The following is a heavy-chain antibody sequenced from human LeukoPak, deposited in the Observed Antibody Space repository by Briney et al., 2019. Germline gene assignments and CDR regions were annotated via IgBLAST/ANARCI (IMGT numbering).Heavy chain of an antibody. D-gene: IGHD3-9*01. V-gene: IGHV4-39*01. Sequence: SETLSLTCTVADGSISSSKYYWGWIRKPPGKGLEWIENIYYSGSTYYIPSLRSRVTISVDSSNNQFSLKLSSVTAADTAVYYCARGGILTGYYVYFDYWGQGTLVTVSS. CDR1: DGSISSSKYY. CDR2: IYYSGST. J-gene: IGHJ4*02. CDR3: ARGGILTGYYVYFDY.